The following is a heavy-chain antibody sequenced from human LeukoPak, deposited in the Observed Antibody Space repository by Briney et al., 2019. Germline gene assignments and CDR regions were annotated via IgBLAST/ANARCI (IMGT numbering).Heavy chain of an antibody. J-gene: IGHJ6*02. CDR1: GGSFSGYY. V-gene: IGHV4-34*01. CDR2: INHSGST. D-gene: IGHD6-13*01. Sequence: SETLSLTCAVYGGSFSGYYWSWIRHPPGKGLEWIGEINHSGSTNYNPSLKSRVTISVDTSKNQFSLKLGSVTAADTAVYYCARGPPYSSSWSRYYYYYGMDVWGQGTTVTVSS. CDR3: ARGPPYSSSWSRYYYYYGMDV.